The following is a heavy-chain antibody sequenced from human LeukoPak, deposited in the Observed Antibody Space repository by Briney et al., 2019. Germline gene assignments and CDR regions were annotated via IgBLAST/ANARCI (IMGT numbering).Heavy chain of an antibody. Sequence: GGSLRLSCAASGFSSSNYWMSWVRQAPGKGLEWVANINQDGSVKYYVDSVKGRFTISRDNAENSLYLQMNSLRAEDAALYFCARAGTYETTWYHWGQGTLVTVSS. D-gene: IGHD1-7*01. V-gene: IGHV3-7*01. CDR3: ARAGTYETTWYH. CDR2: INQDGSVK. J-gene: IGHJ5*02. CDR1: GFSSSNYW.